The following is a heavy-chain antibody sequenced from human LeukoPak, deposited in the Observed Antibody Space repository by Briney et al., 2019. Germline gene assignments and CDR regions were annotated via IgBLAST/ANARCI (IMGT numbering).Heavy chain of an antibody. Sequence: ASVKVSCKASGYTFTSYYMHWVRQAPGQGLEWMGIINPSGGSTSYAQKFQGRVTMTTDTSTSTAYMELRSLRSDDTAVYYCARERLDYYDSSYLFDYWGQGTLVTVSS. CDR2: INPSGGST. CDR1: GYTFTSYY. CDR3: ARERLDYYDSSYLFDY. J-gene: IGHJ4*02. V-gene: IGHV1-46*01. D-gene: IGHD3-22*01.